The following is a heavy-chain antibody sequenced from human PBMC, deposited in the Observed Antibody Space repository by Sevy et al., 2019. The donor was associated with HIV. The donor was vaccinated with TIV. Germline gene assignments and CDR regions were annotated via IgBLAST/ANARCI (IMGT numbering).Heavy chain of an antibody. CDR1: GFTFSDYY. CDR2: ISSSSSYT. J-gene: IGHJ4*02. V-gene: IGHV3-11*06. CDR3: ATTPTVTTGPYYFDY. D-gene: IGHD4-17*01. Sequence: GGSLRLSCAASGFTFSDYYMSWIRQAPGKGLEWVSYISSSSSYTNYADSVKGRFTISRDNAKNSLYLQMNSLGAEDTAVYYCATTPTVTTGPYYFDYWGQGTLVTVSS.